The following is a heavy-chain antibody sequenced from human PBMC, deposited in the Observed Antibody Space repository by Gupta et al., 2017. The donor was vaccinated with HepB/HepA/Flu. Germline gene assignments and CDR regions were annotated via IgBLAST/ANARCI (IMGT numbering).Heavy chain of an antibody. Sequence: QVQLVQSGAEVKKPGSSVKVSCKASGGTFSSYAISWVRQAPGQGLEWMGRIIPILGIANYAQKFQGRVTITADKSTSTAYMELSSLRSEDTAVYYCARDFADDYGDFYWGQGTLVTVSS. J-gene: IGHJ4*02. CDR1: GGTFSSYA. D-gene: IGHD4-17*01. CDR2: IIPILGIA. V-gene: IGHV1-69*04. CDR3: ARDFADDYGDFY.